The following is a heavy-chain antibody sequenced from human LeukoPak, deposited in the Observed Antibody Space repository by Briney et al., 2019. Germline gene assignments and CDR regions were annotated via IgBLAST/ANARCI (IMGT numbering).Heavy chain of an antibody. CDR3: ARSGVTATTDYFDY. J-gene: IGHJ4*02. CDR1: GYTFTNYY. V-gene: IGHV1-46*01. D-gene: IGHD1-7*01. CDR2: IKPGNTHT. Sequence: ASVKVSCKASGYTFTNYYIHWVRQAPGQGLEWMGIIKPGNTHTTYAQNFQGRVTMTRDTSSSTVYMELSSLTSDDAAVFYCARSGVTATTDYFDYWGQGTLVTVSS.